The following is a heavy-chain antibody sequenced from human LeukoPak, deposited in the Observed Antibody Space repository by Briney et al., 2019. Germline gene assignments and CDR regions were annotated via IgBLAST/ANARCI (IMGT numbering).Heavy chain of an antibody. D-gene: IGHD3-22*01. CDR1: GFTFSSYG. CDR3: AMGRFDYYDSSGFDAFDI. V-gene: IGHV3-30*02. Sequence: GRSLRLSCAASGFTFSSYGMHWVRQAPGKGLEWVAFIRYDGSNKYYADSVKGRFTISRDNSKNTLYLQMNSLRAEDTAVYYCAMGRFDYYDSSGFDAFDIWGQGTMVTVSS. J-gene: IGHJ3*02. CDR2: IRYDGSNK.